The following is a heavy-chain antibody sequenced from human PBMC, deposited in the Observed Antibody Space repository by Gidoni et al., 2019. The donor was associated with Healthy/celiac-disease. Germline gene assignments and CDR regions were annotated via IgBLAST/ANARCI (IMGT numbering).Heavy chain of an antibody. V-gene: IGHV3-48*02. CDR3: ARDEFYGSGSYYYYYGMDV. Sequence: EVQLVESGGGLVQPGGSLRLSCAAYGFTFSSYSMNWVRQAPGKGLEWVSYISSSSSTIYYADSVKGRFTISRDNAKNSLYLQMNSLRDEDTAVYYCARDEFYGSGSYYYYYGMDVWGQGTTVTVSS. D-gene: IGHD3-10*01. CDR2: ISSSSSTI. CDR1: GFTFSSYS. J-gene: IGHJ6*02.